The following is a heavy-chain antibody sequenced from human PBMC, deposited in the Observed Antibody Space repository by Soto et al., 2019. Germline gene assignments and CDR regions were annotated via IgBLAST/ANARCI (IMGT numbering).Heavy chain of an antibody. J-gene: IGHJ4*02. V-gene: IGHV4-59*08. CDR3: VRSRYSGYDSLAY. CDR1: GGSISSYY. Sequence: SXTRSLTCTVSGGSISSYYWSWIRQPPGKGLEWIGYIYYSGSTNYNPSLKSRVTISVDTSKNQFSLKLSSVTAADTAVYYCVRSRYSGYDSLAYWGQGTLVIVSS. D-gene: IGHD5-12*01. CDR2: IYYSGST.